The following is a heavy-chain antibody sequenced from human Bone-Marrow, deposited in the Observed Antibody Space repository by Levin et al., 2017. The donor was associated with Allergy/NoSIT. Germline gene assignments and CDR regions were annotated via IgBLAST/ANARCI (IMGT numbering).Heavy chain of an antibody. Sequence: GESLKISCKGSGYSFTSYWIGWVRQMPGKGLEWMGIIYPGDSDTRYSPSFQGQVTISADKSISTAYLQWSSLKASDTAMYYCARRNVVVVTAIQIHNWFDPWGQGTLVTVSS. V-gene: IGHV5-51*01. CDR1: GYSFTSYW. CDR2: IYPGDSDT. CDR3: ARRNVVVVTAIQIHNWFDP. J-gene: IGHJ5*02. D-gene: IGHD2-21*02.